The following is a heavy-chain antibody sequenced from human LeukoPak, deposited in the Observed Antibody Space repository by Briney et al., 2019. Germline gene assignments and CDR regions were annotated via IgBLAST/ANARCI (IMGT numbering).Heavy chain of an antibody. CDR2: INHSGST. J-gene: IGHJ6*02. D-gene: IGHD6-13*01. CDR3: ATTGGDSSSYFYYYYGMDV. V-gene: IGHV4-34*01. CDR1: GGSFSGYY. Sequence: SETLSLTCAVYGGSFSGYYWSWIRQPPGKGLEWIGEINHSGSTNYNPSLKSRVTISVDTSKNQFSLKLSSVTAADTAAYYCATTGGDSSSYFYYYYGMDVWGQGTTVTVSS.